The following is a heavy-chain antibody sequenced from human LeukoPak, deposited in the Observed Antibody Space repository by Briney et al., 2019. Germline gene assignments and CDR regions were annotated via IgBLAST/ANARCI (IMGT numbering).Heavy chain of an antibody. CDR3: ARSSAPLEVGDFDY. CDR1: GFTVTSNY. J-gene: IGHJ4*02. V-gene: IGHV3-66*01. CDR2: IYSGGST. Sequence: GGSLRLSCAASGFTVTSNYMGWVRQAPGKGLEWVSVIYSGGSTYYADSVKGRLTISRDNSKNTVYVQMNGLRAEDTAVYYCARSSAPLEVGDFDYWGQGTLVTVSS. D-gene: IGHD1-26*01.